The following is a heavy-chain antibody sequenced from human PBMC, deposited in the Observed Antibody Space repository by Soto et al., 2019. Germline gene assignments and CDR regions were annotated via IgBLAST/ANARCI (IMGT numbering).Heavy chain of an antibody. D-gene: IGHD6-13*01. V-gene: IGHV4-59*01. J-gene: IGHJ4*02. CDR2: IYYSGST. Sequence: PSETLPLTCTVSGGSISSYYWSWIRQPPGKGLEWIGYIYYSGSTNHNPSLKSRVTISVDTSKNQFSLKLSSVTAADTAVYYCARGYSSSWYSDYWGQGTLVTVSS. CDR3: ARGYSSSWYSDY. CDR1: GGSISSYY.